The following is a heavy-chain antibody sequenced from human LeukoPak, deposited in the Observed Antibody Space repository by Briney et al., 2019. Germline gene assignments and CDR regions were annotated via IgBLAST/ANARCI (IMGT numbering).Heavy chain of an antibody. V-gene: IGHV5-51*01. J-gene: IGHJ4*02. CDR1: GYSFTNYW. CDR2: IHPGDSDT. Sequence: LGESLKISCKGSGYSFTNYWIGWVRQMPGKGLEWMGIIHPGDSDTRYSPSLQGQVTMSVDTSISTAYLQWSSLKASDTAMYYCARHAPGDYFDYWGQGTLVTVSS. D-gene: IGHD3-10*01. CDR3: ARHAPGDYFDY.